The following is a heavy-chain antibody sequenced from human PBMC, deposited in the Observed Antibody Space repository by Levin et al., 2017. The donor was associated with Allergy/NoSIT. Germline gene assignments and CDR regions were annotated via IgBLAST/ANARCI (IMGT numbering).Heavy chain of an antibody. J-gene: IGHJ4*02. V-gene: IGHV3-30*18. CDR2: ISYDGSNK. CDR1: GFTFSSYG. Sequence: GGSLRLSCAASGFTFSSYGMHWVRQAPGKGLEWVAVISYDGSNKYYADSVKGRFTISRDNSKNTLYLQMNSLRAEDTAVYYCAKNSGYGSGSSPDYWGQGTLVTVSS. D-gene: IGHD3-10*01. CDR3: AKNSGYGSGSSPDY.